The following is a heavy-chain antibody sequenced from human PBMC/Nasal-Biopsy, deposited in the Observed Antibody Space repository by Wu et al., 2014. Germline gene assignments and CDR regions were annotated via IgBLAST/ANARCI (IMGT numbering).Heavy chain of an antibody. CDR2: IYTSGST. CDR3: ARDHLWFGESEVHYGMDV. CDR1: GGSISSGSYY. V-gene: IGHV4-61*09. D-gene: IGHD3-10*01. Sequence: TLSLTCTVSGGSISSGSYYWSWIRQPAGKGLEWIGHIYTSGSTNYNPSLKSRVTISVDRSKNQFSLKLSSVTAADTAVYYCARDHLWFGESEVHYGMDVWGPRDHGHRLL. J-gene: IGHJ6*01.